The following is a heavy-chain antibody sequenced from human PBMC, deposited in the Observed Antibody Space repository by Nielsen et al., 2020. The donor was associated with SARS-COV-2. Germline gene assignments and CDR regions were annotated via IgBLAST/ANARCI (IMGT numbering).Heavy chain of an antibody. CDR2: IYPGDSDT. CDR1: GYSFTSYW. Sequence: KVSCKGSGYSFTSYWIGWVRQMPGKGLEWMGIIYPGDSDTRYSPSFQGQVTISADKSISTAYLQWSSLKASDTAMYYCARHRGDYYDSSGHSYYYGMDVWGQGTTVTVSS. CDR3: ARHRGDYYDSSGHSYYYGMDV. V-gene: IGHV5-51*01. J-gene: IGHJ6*02. D-gene: IGHD3-22*01.